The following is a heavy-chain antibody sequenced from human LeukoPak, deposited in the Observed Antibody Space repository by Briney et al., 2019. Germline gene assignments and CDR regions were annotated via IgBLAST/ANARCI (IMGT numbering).Heavy chain of an antibody. CDR3: ARAEEKYSSSHQNFDY. J-gene: IGHJ4*02. CDR1: GFTFSSYS. Sequence: GGSLRLYCAAYGFTFSSYSRNWEGQAQGKGREGGSSISSSSSNIYYEDSVKGRFTSCRDNGKNSLYLQMNSLRAEDTAVYYCARAEEKYSSSHQNFDYWGQGTLVTVSS. V-gene: IGHV3-21*01. D-gene: IGHD6-13*01. CDR2: ISSSSSNI.